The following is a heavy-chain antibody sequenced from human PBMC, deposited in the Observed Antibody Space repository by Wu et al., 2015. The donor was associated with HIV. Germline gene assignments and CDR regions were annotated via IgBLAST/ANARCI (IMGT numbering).Heavy chain of an antibody. D-gene: IGHD1-1*01. CDR1: GYTFTSYD. Sequence: QVQLVQSGAEVKKPGASVKVSCKASGYTFTSYDINWVRQATGQGLEWMGWMNPNSGNTGYAQKFQGRVTMTRNTSISTAYMELSSLRSEDTAVYYCARGRNTXXNVGPVNSTGSDGTGRRSTVPSFHGKGVDS. CDR2: MNPNSGNT. CDR3: ARGRNTXXNVGPVNSTGSDGTGRRSTVPSFHGKGVDS. J-gene: IGHJ5*01. V-gene: IGHV1-8*01.